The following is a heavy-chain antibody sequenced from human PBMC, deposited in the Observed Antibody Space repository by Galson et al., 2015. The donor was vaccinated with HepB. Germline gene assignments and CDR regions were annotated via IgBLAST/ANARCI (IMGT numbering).Heavy chain of an antibody. CDR2: ISGSGGST. CDR1: GFTFSSYA. CDR3: AARGQKAREYGSGSYYNGGPEYFQH. J-gene: IGHJ1*01. Sequence: SLRLSCAASGFTFSSYAMSWVRQAPGKGLEWVSAISGSGGSTYYADSVKGRFTISRDNSKNTLYLQMNSLRAEDTAVYYCAARGQKAREYGSGSYYNGGPEYFQHWGQGTLVTVSS. V-gene: IGHV3-23*01. D-gene: IGHD3-10*01.